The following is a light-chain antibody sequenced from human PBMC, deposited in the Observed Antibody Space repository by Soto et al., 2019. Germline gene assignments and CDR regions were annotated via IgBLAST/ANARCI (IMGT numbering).Light chain of an antibody. CDR2: GAS. Sequence: EIVMTQSPATLSVSPGERATLSCRASQSVSSTLAWYQQKPGQAPRLLIYGASARATGFPARFSASGSGTEFTLTISSLQSEDFAVYYCQQYNNWPWTFGRGTKVDSK. J-gene: IGKJ1*01. CDR3: QQYNNWPWT. V-gene: IGKV3-15*01. CDR1: QSVSST.